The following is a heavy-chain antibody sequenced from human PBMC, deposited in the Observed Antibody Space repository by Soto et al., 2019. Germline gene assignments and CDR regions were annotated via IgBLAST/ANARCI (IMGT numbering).Heavy chain of an antibody. CDR2: MNPNHGNA. CDR1: GYTFSAND. CDR3: ARRKERSGPYYLDL. V-gene: IGHV1-8*01. Sequence: GASVKVSCKASGYTFSANDFAWVRQATGQGLEWMGWMNPNHGNAGFAQQFRGRVTMTRNTSITTAYMELSSLRTDDTAVYYCARRKERSGPYYLDLWGQGTLVTVSS. J-gene: IGHJ4*02.